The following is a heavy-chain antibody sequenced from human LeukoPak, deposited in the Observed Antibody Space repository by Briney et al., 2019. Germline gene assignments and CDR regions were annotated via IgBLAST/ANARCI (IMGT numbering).Heavy chain of an antibody. CDR1: GFFFRSHA. V-gene: IGHV3-30*04. CDR2: ISFDGKNK. Sequence: GGSLRLSCAASGFFFRSHALHWVRQAPGQGLEWLAVISFDGKNKFYADSVKGRFTISRDNSKNTLYLQMNSLRAEDTAVYYCAKGKYPAVAASDYWGQGTLVTVSS. D-gene: IGHD6-19*01. J-gene: IGHJ4*02. CDR3: AKGKYPAVAASDY.